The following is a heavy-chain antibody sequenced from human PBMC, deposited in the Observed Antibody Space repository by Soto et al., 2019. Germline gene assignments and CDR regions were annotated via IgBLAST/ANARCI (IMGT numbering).Heavy chain of an antibody. J-gene: IGHJ4*02. CDR1: GYTFTSYG. Sequence: GASVKVSCKASGYTFTSYGISWVRQAPGQGLEWMGWISAYNGNTNYAQKLQGRVTMTTDTSTSTAYMELRSLRSDDTAVYYCARGASDDSSGYADVDFDYWGQGPLVTVSS. CDR3: ARGASDDSSGYADVDFDY. CDR2: ISAYNGNT. V-gene: IGHV1-18*01. D-gene: IGHD3-22*01.